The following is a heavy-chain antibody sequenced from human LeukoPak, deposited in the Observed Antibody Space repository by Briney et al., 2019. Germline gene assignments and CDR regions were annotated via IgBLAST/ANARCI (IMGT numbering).Heavy chain of an antibody. CDR2: ITSRDGGT. Sequence: GGSLRLSCAASGFNFYIYAMSWVRQAPGKGLEWVSSITSRDGGTFYADSVKGRFTISRDNSKNTLYLQMNSLRADDTAIYYCARDRPNYYGSDGHYYRRDGDYWGQGTLVTVSS. CDR3: ARDRPNYYGSDGHYYRRDGDY. D-gene: IGHD3-22*01. J-gene: IGHJ4*02. CDR1: GFNFYIYA. V-gene: IGHV3-23*01.